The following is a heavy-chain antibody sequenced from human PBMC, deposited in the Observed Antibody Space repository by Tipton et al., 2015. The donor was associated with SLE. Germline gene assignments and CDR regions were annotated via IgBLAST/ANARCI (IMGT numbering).Heavy chain of an antibody. CDR2: ISYDGSNK. CDR3: ARDLYDFWSGYFYFDY. CDR1: GFTFSSYA. D-gene: IGHD3-3*01. V-gene: IGHV3-30*04. J-gene: IGHJ4*02. Sequence: RSLRLSCAASGFTFSSYAMHWVRQAPGKGLEWVAVISYDGSNKYYADSVKGRFTISRDNSKNTLYLQMNSLRAEDTAVYYCARDLYDFWSGYFYFDYWGQGTLVTVSS.